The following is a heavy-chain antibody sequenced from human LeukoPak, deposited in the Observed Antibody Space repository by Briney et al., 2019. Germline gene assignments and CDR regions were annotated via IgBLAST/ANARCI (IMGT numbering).Heavy chain of an antibody. Sequence: PSETLSLTCTVSGGSISSYYWSWIRQPPGKGLEWIGEINHSGSTNYNPSLKSRVTISVDTSKNQFSLKLSSVTAADTAVYYCARAGDYVWGSYLSRRYFDYWGQGTLVTVSS. CDR2: INHSGST. D-gene: IGHD3-16*01. CDR1: GGSISSYY. CDR3: ARAGDYVWGSYLSRRYFDY. J-gene: IGHJ4*02. V-gene: IGHV4-34*01.